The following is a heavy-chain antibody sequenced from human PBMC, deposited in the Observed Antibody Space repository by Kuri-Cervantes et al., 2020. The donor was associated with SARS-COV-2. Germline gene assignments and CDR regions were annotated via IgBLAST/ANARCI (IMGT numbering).Heavy chain of an antibody. CDR1: GGTFNNYA. CDR3: ARLDYGGNYYYGMDV. V-gene: IGHV1-69*13. D-gene: IGHD4-23*01. CDR2: IIPVFTTP. J-gene: IGHJ6*02. Sequence: SVKVSCKASGGTFNNYAISWVRQAPGQGLEWMGGIIPVFTTPTYAQKFHGRVTLSADESTSTVYMELSSLRSEDTAVYYCARLDYGGNYYYGMDVWGQGTTVTVSS.